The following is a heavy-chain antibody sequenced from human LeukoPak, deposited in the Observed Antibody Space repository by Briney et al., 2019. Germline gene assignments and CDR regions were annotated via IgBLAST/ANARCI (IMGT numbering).Heavy chain of an antibody. J-gene: IGHJ4*02. V-gene: IGHV4-34*01. CDR3: ARGFGRSFAY. CDR1: GDSITSYY. CDR2: INHSGST. D-gene: IGHD1-26*01. Sequence: SETLSLTCTVSGDSITSYYWSWIRQPPGKGLEWIGEINHSGSTNYNPSLKSRVTISVDTSKNQFSQKLSSVTAADTAVYYCARGFGRSFAYWGQGTLVTVSS.